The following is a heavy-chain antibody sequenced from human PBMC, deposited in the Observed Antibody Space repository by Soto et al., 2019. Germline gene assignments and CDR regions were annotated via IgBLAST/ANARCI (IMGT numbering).Heavy chain of an antibody. V-gene: IGHV4-31*03. Sequence: SETLSLTCTVSGGSISSGGYYWSWIRQHPGKGLEWIGYIYYSGSTYYNPSLKSRVTISVDTSKNQFSLKLSSVTAADTAVYYCARVFFEYSNHSDAFAIPGQGTTVT. J-gene: IGHJ3*02. CDR2: IYYSGST. CDR3: ARVFFEYSNHSDAFAI. D-gene: IGHD6-6*01. CDR1: GGSISSGGYY.